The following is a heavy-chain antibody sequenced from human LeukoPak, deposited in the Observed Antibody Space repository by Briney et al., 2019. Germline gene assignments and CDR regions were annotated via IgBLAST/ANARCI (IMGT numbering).Heavy chain of an antibody. CDR3: ARDFGELLITDAFDI. CDR1: GYTFTGYY. J-gene: IGHJ3*02. Sequence: ASVKVSCKASGYTFTGYYMHWVRQAPGQGLEWMGWINPNSGGTNYAQKFQGRVTMTRDTSISTAYMELSRLRSDDTAVYYCARDFGELLITDAFDIWGQGTMVTVSS. V-gene: IGHV1-2*02. CDR2: INPNSGGT. D-gene: IGHD1-26*01.